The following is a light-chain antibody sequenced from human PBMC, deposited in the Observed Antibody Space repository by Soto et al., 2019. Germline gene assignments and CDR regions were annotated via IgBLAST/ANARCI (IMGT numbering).Light chain of an antibody. V-gene: IGKV3-15*01. CDR3: QQYNNWPPT. CDR1: QSVSTNN. CDR2: GAS. Sequence: IVLTQSPGTLSSSPGERATLSCRASQSVSTNNLAWYQQRPGQAPRLLIYGASTRATGIPARFSGSGSGTEFTLTISSLQSEDFAVYYCQQYNNWPPTFGQGTKVDIK. J-gene: IGKJ1*01.